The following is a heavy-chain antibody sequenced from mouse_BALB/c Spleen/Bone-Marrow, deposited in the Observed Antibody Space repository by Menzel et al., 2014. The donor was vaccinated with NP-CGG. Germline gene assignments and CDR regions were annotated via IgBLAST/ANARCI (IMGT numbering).Heavy chain of an antibody. CDR3: ARRTTTVVATDY. V-gene: IGHV1S81*02. Sequence: QVQLKQSGAELVKPGASVKLSCKASGYTFTSYWMHWVKQRPGQGLEWIGEINPSNGRTNYNEKFKSKATLTVDKSSSTAYMQLSSLTFEDSAVYYCARRTTTVVATDYWGQGTTLTVSS. CDR1: GYTFTSYW. D-gene: IGHD1-1*01. CDR2: INPSNGRT. J-gene: IGHJ2*01.